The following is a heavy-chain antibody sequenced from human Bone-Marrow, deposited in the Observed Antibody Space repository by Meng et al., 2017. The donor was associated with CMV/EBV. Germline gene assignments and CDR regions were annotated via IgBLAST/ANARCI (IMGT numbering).Heavy chain of an antibody. J-gene: IGHJ4*02. V-gene: IGHV3-23*01. CDR2: ISGSGGST. Sequence: GESLKISCAASGFTFSSYSMNWVRQAPGKGLEWVSAISGSGGSTYYADSVKGRFTISRDNSKNTLYLQMNSLRAEDTAVYYCFGSNYGYWGQGTLVTVSS. CDR1: GFTFSSYS. CDR3: FGSNYGY. D-gene: IGHD3-16*01.